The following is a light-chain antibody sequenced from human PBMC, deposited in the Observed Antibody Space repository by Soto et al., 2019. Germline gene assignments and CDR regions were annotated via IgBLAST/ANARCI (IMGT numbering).Light chain of an antibody. Sequence: SYELTQPPSVSVAPGKTARLTCGGNNIGSKSVHWYQQKPGQAPVLVIYYDSDRPSGIPERFSGSNSGNTATLTISRVEAGDEADDYCQVWDSSSDNPVFGGGTKLTVL. CDR2: YDS. V-gene: IGLV3-21*04. J-gene: IGLJ3*02. CDR1: NIGSKS. CDR3: QVWDSSSDNPV.